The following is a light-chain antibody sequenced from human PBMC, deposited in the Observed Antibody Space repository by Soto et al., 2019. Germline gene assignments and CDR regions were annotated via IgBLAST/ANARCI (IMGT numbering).Light chain of an antibody. CDR2: DAS. J-gene: IGKJ5*01. V-gene: IGKV3-11*01. CDR1: QSVGIY. Sequence: DIVMTQSPLSLPVTPGEPASISCRASQSVGIYLGWYQQRPGQAPRLLIYDASNRAAGIPGRFSGSGSGTDFTLTINSLEPEDFAVYYCQYRNTWPPAFGQGTRLEIK. CDR3: QYRNTWPPA.